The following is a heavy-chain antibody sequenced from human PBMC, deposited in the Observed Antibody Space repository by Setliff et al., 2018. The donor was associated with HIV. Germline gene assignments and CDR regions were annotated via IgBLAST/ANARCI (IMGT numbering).Heavy chain of an antibody. CDR2: IYYSGST. V-gene: IGHV4-61*01. CDR3: ARVAGSSWPFDY. CDR1: GDSVSSRSYY. D-gene: IGHD6-13*01. J-gene: IGHJ4*02. Sequence: PSETLSLTCTVSGDSVSSRSYYWSWIRQPPGKGLEWIGYIYYSGSTNYNPSLKSRITISLDTSTNQFSLRMRSVTAADTAVYYCARVAGSSWPFDYWGQGTLVTVSS.